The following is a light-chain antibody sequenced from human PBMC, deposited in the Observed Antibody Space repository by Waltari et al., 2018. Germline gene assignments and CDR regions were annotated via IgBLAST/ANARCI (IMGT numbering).Light chain of an antibody. CDR1: QTVGSY. CDR2: DVS. CDR3: QQRKYWPPLT. J-gene: IGKJ4*01. V-gene: IGKV3-11*01. Sequence: DIVLTQSPATLSLSPGERATLSFRASQTVGSYLAWYQHKPGQPPRLIIYDVSNRAPGIPARFSGSGSGTDFTLTISSLEPEDSAVYFCQQRKYWPPLTFGGGTKLMIK.